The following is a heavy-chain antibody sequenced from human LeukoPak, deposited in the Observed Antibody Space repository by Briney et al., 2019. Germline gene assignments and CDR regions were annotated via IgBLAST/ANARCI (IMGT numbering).Heavy chain of an antibody. CDR3: ARDNRGIVDY. CDR1: GGSISRGSYY. V-gene: IGHV4-61*02. J-gene: IGHJ4*02. Sequence: ASQTLSLTCTVSGGSISRGSYYWSWIRQPAGKGLEWIGRIYTSGSTNYNPSLKSRVTISLDTSKNQFSLKLSSVTAADTAVYYCARDNRGIVDYWGQGTLVTVSS. D-gene: IGHD1-14*01. CDR2: IYTSGST.